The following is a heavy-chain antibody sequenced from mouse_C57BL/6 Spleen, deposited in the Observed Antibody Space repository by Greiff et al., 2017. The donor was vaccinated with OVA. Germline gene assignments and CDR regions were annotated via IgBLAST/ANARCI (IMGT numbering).Heavy chain of an antibody. D-gene: IGHD2-4*01. CDR2: IYPGSGNT. J-gene: IGHJ2*01. CDR3: AICDYDLDY. Sequence: VQLQQSGAELVRPGASVKLSCKASGYTFTDYYINWVKQRPGQGLEWIARIYPGSGNTYYNEKFKGKATLTAEKSSSTAYMQLSSLTSEDSAVYFCAICDYDLDYWGQGTTLTVSS. CDR1: GYTFTDYY. V-gene: IGHV1-76*01.